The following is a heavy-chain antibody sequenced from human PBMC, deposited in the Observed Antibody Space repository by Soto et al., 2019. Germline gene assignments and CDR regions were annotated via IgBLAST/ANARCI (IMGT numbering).Heavy chain of an antibody. D-gene: IGHD5-12*01. CDR1: GFTFGTYA. J-gene: IGHJ4*02. CDR2: ISTTGGST. V-gene: IGHV3-23*01. Sequence: EVQLLESGGGVIQPGGSLRLSCAASGFTFGTYAMNWVRQAPGKGLEWVSGISTTGGSTYYADSVRGRFTISRDNSNNPLSLPMSRLRADDTAVYYCAKDSIQGSYDDVGVRGFDHWGQGTLVTVSS. CDR3: AKDSIQGSYDDVGVRGFDH.